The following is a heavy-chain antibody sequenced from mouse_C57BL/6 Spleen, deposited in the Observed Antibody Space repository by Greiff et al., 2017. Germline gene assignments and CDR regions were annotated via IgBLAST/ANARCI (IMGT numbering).Heavy chain of an antibody. J-gene: IGHJ4*01. CDR3: ARHRGDYDGYYAMDY. Sequence: VKLQESGPGLVAPSQSLSITCTVSGFSLTSYGVHWVRQPPGKGLEWLVVIWSDGSTTYNSALKSRLSISKDNSKSQVFLKMNSLQTDDTAMYYCARHRGDYDGYYAMDYWGQGTSVTVSS. CDR1: GFSLTSYG. CDR2: IWSDGST. D-gene: IGHD2-4*01. V-gene: IGHV2-6-1*01.